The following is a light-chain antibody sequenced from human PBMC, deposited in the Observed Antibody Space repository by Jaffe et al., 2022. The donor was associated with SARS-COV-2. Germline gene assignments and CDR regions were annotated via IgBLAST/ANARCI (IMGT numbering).Light chain of an antibody. CDR2: DVT. CDR3: GSYTSSNTDV. Sequence: QSALTQPASVSGSPGQSITISCAGSSSDVGAYNFVSWYQQHPGKAPKLIIYDVTYRPSGVSNRFSGSKSGNTASLTISGLQAEDEADYYCGSYTSSNTDVFGTGTMVTVL. CDR1: SSDVGAYNF. V-gene: IGLV2-14*01. J-gene: IGLJ1*01.